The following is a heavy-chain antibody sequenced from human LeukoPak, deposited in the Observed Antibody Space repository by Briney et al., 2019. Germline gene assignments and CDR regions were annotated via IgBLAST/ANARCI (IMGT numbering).Heavy chain of an antibody. CDR1: GFTFRNYW. D-gene: IGHD3-10*01. CDR2: IREDGRET. CDR3: ARDYNS. J-gene: IGHJ4*02. Sequence: GSLRLSCAASGFTFRNYWMSWVRQAPGKGLEWVANIREDGRETFYVDSVKGRFTISRDNAKNSLYLQLNSLRAEDTAVYYCARDYNSWGQGTLVAVSS. V-gene: IGHV3-7*03.